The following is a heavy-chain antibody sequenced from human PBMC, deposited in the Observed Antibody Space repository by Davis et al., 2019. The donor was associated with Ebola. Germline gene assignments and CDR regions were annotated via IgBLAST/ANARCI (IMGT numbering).Heavy chain of an antibody. CDR2: VLHTGLT. CDR3: ARAVGLCSGSTCTESWFDP. Sequence: PGGSLRLSCAVYDESFSSYWWTWIRQSPGKGLQWIGEVLHTGLTNYSPSLKSRVSISIDNSKQQFSLTLNSVTAADTAIYYCARAVGLCSGSTCTESWFDPWGQGTPVTVSS. V-gene: IGHV4-34*12. D-gene: IGHD2-15*01. CDR1: DESFSSYW. J-gene: IGHJ5*02.